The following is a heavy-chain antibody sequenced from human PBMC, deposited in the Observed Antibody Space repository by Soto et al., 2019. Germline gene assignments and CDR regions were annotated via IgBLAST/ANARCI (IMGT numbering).Heavy chain of an antibody. V-gene: IGHV3-30*18. J-gene: IGHJ6*02. CDR1: GFTFSSYG. Sequence: LRLSCAASGFTFSSYGMHWVRQAPGKGLEWVAVISYDGSNKYYADSVKGRFTISRDNSKNTLYLQMNSLRAEDTAVYYCAKDQNSKSYYYYYGMDVWGQGTTVTVSS. CDR3: AKDQNSKSYYYYYGMDV. D-gene: IGHD4-4*01. CDR2: ISYDGSNK.